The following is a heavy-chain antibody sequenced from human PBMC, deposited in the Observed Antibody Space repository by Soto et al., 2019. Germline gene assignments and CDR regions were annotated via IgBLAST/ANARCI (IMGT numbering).Heavy chain of an antibody. V-gene: IGHV3-9*01. Sequence: GGSLRLSCEASGFSFDDYAMHWVRQAPGKGLEWVSGISWNSGSIGYADSVKGRFTISRDNAKNSLYLQMNSLRAEDTALYYCAKEGGVANFYYYGMDVWGQGTTVTVSS. CDR3: AKEGGVANFYYYGMDV. CDR1: GFSFDDYA. D-gene: IGHD5-12*01. J-gene: IGHJ6*02. CDR2: ISWNSGSI.